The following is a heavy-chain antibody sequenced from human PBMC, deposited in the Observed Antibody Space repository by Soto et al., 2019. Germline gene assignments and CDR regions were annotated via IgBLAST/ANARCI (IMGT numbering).Heavy chain of an antibody. Sequence: SETLXLTCTVSGGSSISSSSYFWGWIRQPPGKGLEWIGSIFYTGSTYYSPSLKGRLTISVDPSKNQFSLKLTYVTAADTAMYYCARPKTIGAAAGKGWFDPWGQGTLVTVSS. D-gene: IGHD6-13*01. CDR2: IFYTGST. CDR1: GGSSISSSSYF. CDR3: ARPKTIGAAAGKGWFDP. V-gene: IGHV4-39*01. J-gene: IGHJ5*02.